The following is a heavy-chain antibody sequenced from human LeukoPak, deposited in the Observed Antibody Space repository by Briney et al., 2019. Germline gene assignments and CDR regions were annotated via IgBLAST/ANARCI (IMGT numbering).Heavy chain of an antibody. CDR3: AKRGYSSGPDYFDS. D-gene: IGHD5-18*01. V-gene: IGHV3-23*01. Sequence: GGSLRPSCAASGFTFSSHAMSWVRQAPGKGLEWVSAISGSGDSTSYTDSVKGRFTISSDKSKNTLYLQMNSLRAEDTAVYYCAKRGYSSGPDYFDSWGQGTLVTVSS. CDR1: GFTFSSHA. J-gene: IGHJ4*02. CDR2: ISGSGDST.